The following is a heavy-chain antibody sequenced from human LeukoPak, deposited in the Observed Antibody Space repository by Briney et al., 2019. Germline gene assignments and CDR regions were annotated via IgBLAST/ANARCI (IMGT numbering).Heavy chain of an antibody. Sequence: GASVKVSCKASVYTFTGYYMHWVRQAPGQGLEWMGRINPNSGGTNYAQKFQGRVTMTRDTSITTAYMELSRLRSDDTAVYYCASSFFYDNSGYYRWGQGTLVTVSS. CDR2: INPNSGGT. CDR1: VYTFTGYY. CDR3: ASSFFYDNSGYYR. V-gene: IGHV1-2*06. D-gene: IGHD3-22*01. J-gene: IGHJ4*02.